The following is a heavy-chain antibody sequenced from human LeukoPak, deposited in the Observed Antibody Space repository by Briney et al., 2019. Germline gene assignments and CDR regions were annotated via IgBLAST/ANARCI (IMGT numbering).Heavy chain of an antibody. D-gene: IGHD3-22*01. Sequence: SETLSLTCTVSGGSISSSSYYWGWIRQPPGKGLEWIGYIYYSGSTNYNPSLKSRVTISVDTSKNQFSLKLSSVTVADTAVYYCARTYYYDISGYYSLDYWGQGTLVTVSS. CDR1: GGSISSSSYY. V-gene: IGHV4-61*05. CDR3: ARTYYYDISGYYSLDY. J-gene: IGHJ4*02. CDR2: IYYSGST.